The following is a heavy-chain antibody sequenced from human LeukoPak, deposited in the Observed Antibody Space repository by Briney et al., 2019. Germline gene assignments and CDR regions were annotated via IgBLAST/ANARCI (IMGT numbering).Heavy chain of an antibody. J-gene: IGHJ4*02. Sequence: GGSLRLSCAASGFTFSSYWMSWVRQAPGEGLEWVANIKQDGSEKYYVDSVKGRFTISRDNAKNSLYLQMNSLRAEDTAVYYCARDLAIVYYYDSSGQVIDYWGQGTLVTVSS. D-gene: IGHD3-22*01. CDR1: GFTFSSYW. CDR3: ARDLAIVYYYDSSGQVIDY. CDR2: IKQDGSEK. V-gene: IGHV3-7*01.